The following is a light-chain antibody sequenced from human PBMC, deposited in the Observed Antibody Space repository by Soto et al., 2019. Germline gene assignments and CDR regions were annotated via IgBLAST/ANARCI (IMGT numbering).Light chain of an antibody. CDR1: QTADKW. Sequence: DIQVTQSPSTLSASVGDRVIIACRASQTADKWVAWYQQKPGKAPNVLIYDASRLESGVPSRFSGSGSGTLFTLTISNLQPDDFATYDCQQYNDYPYTFGQGTKVEI. CDR3: QQYNDYPYT. J-gene: IGKJ2*01. V-gene: IGKV1-5*01. CDR2: DAS.